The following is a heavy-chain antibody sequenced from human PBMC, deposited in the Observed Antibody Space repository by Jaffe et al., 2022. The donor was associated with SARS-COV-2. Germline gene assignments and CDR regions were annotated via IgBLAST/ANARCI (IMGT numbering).Heavy chain of an antibody. D-gene: IGHD3-22*01. Sequence: EVQLVESGGGLVKPGGSLRLSCAASGFTFSSYSMNWVRQAPGKGLEWVTCTSSSSSYKYYADSVKGRFTISRDNAKNSLYLQMNSLRAEDTAVYFCARGGEDSSGLYPYYFDYWGQGTLVTVSS. CDR2: TSSSSSYK. V-gene: IGHV3-21*01. CDR3: ARGGEDSSGLYPYYFDY. J-gene: IGHJ4*02. CDR1: GFTFSSYS.